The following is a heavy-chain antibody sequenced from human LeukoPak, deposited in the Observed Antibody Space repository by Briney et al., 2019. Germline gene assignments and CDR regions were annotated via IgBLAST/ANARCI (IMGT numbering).Heavy chain of an antibody. CDR1: GGSISSSSYY. CDR2: INHSGST. D-gene: IGHD3-3*01. CDR3: ARGQYGWAIFGVAMTSWFDP. V-gene: IGHV4-39*07. J-gene: IGHJ5*02. Sequence: SETLSLTCTVSGGSISSSSYYWGWIRQPPGKGLEWIGEINHSGSTNYNPSLKSRVTISVDTSKNQFSLKLSSVTAADTAVYYCARGQYGWAIFGVAMTSWFDPWGQGTLVTVSS.